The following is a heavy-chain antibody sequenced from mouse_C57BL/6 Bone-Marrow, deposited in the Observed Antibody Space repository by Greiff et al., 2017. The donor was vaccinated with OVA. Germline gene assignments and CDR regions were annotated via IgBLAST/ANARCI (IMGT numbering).Heavy chain of an antibody. CDR2: IYPGSGST. CDR1: GYTFTSYW. J-gene: IGHJ2*01. CDR3: ARERGTMALYFDY. V-gene: IGHV1-55*01. D-gene: IGHD1-1*02. Sequence: QVQLQQSGAELVKPGASVKMSCKASGYTFTSYWITWVKQRPGQGLEWIGDIYPGSGSTNYNEKFKSKATLTVDTSSSTAYMQLSSLTSEDSAVYYCARERGTMALYFDYWGQGTTLTVSS.